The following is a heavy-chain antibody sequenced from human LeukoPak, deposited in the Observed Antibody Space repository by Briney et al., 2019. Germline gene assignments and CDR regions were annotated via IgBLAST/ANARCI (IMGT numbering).Heavy chain of an antibody. D-gene: IGHD6-19*01. CDR3: ARVAGWHWFDP. CDR2: ISSSSSYI. V-gene: IGHV3-21*04. J-gene: IGHJ5*02. CDR1: GFTLSGHS. Sequence: GGSLRLSCVVSGFTLSGHSINWVRQAPGKGLEWVSSISSSSSYIYYTDSVKGRFTISRDNSKNTVYLQMNNMRVDDTAVYYCARVAGWHWFDPWGQGTLVAVSS.